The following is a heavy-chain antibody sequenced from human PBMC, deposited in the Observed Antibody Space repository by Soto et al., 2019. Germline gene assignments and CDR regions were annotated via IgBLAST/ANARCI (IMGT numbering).Heavy chain of an antibody. Sequence: GGSLRLSCAASGFTFSSYDMHWVRQATGKGLEWVSAIGTAGDTYYPGSVKGRFTISRENAKNSLYLQMNSLRAGDTAVYYCARAHPDYGSGNYYYMDVWGKGTTVTVSS. CDR2: IGTAGDT. CDR3: ARAHPDYGSGNYYYMDV. D-gene: IGHD3-10*01. V-gene: IGHV3-13*01. CDR1: GFTFSSYD. J-gene: IGHJ6*03.